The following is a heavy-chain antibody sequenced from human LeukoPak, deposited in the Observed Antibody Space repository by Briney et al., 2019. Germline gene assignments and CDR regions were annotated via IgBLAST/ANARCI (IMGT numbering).Heavy chain of an antibody. CDR2: INSDGSST. CDR1: RFTFSSYW. J-gene: IGHJ6*02. V-gene: IGHV3-74*01. CDR3: ARCVGWLQSNYYFYGMDV. D-gene: IGHD5-24*01. Sequence: GRCLRLSCAGSRFTFSSYWMHWVRQAPGKGLVWVSHINSDGSSTSYADSVKGRFTISRDNAKNTLYLQMNSLRAEDTALYYCARCVGWLQSNYYFYGMDVWGQGTTVTVSS.